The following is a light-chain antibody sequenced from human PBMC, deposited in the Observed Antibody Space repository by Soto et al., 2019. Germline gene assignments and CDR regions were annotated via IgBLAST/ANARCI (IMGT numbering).Light chain of an antibody. V-gene: IGKV3-20*01. CDR1: QSVSSSY. CDR2: ATS. Sequence: EIVLTQSPGTLSLSPGETATLSCRASQSVSSSYLAWYQQKPGQPPRLVMYATSSRATGIPARFSGSGSGTDFTLTISRLEPEDFAVYYGQQYGSSSWTFGQGTKVDSK. CDR3: QQYGSSSWT. J-gene: IGKJ1*01.